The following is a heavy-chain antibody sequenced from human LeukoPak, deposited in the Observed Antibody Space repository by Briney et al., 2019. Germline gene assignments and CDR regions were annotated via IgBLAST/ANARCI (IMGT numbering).Heavy chain of an antibody. CDR1: GFTFSSYS. CDR2: ISSSSSTI. D-gene: IGHD2-15*01. J-gene: IGHJ4*02. CDR3: ARPGAYCSGGSRHYSDY. Sequence: PGGSLRLSCAASGFTFSSYSMNWVRQAPGKGLEWVSYISSSSSTIYYADPVKGRFTISRDNAKNSLYLQMNSLRAEDTAVYHCARPGAYCSGGSRHYSDYWGQGTLVTVSS. V-gene: IGHV3-48*01.